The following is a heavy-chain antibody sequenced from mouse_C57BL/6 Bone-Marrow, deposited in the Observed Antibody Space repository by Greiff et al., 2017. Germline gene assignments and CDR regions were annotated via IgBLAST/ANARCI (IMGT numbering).Heavy chain of an antibody. Sequence: EVMLVESGGGLVQPGGSLKLSCAASGFTFSDYGMAWVRQAPRKGPAWVAFISNLAYSIYYADTVTGRFTISRENAKNTLYLEMSSLRSEDTAMYYCARHDDDYAMDYWGQGTSVTVSA. V-gene: IGHV5-15*01. CDR2: ISNLAYSI. CDR1: GFTFSDYG. J-gene: IGHJ4*01. D-gene: IGHD2-3*01. CDR3: ARHDDDYAMDY.